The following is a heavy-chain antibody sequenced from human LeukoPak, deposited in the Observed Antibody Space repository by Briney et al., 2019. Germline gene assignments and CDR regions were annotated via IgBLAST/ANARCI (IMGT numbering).Heavy chain of an antibody. V-gene: IGHV3-23*01. CDR3: ARAAEASCSGTSCYRYFHH. CDR1: GFTFSSYA. J-gene: IGHJ1*01. CDR2: ISGSGGST. D-gene: IGHD2-2*01. Sequence: EPGGSLRLSCAASGFTFSSYAMSWVRQAPGKGLEWVSAISGSGGSTYYADSVSGRFTISRDNSNNALSLQMNSLNADDTAVYYCARAAEASCSGTSCYRYFHHWGQGTLVIVSS.